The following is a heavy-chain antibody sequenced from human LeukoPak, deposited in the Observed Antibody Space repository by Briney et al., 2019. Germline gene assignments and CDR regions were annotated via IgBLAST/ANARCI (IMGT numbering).Heavy chain of an antibody. CDR1: GFTLSTYW. D-gene: IGHD2-2*01. CDR3: ARDSAANDY. V-gene: IGHV3-7*01. J-gene: IGHJ4*02. Sequence: GGSLRLSCAASGFTLSTYWMSWVRQAPGKGLEWVANIKQDGSEKYHVDSVKGRFTTSRDKVKHSLYLQMNSLRAEDAAMYYCARDSAANDYWGQGTLVTVSS. CDR2: IKQDGSEK.